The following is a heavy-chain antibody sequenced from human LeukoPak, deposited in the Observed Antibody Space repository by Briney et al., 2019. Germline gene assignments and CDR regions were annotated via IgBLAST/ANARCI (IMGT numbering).Heavy chain of an antibody. CDR2: IWHDGTNE. J-gene: IGHJ4*02. CDR1: GFAFSAYG. CDR3: ARWSRYSSGWYELDY. V-gene: IGHV3-33*01. D-gene: IGHD6-19*01. Sequence: GGSLRLSCAGSGFAFSAYGVHWVRQAPGKGLEWVALIWHDGTNEKYADSVKGRFPISRDNSMDTLYLQMNSLRAEDTAVYYCARWSRYSSGWYELDYWGQGILVTVSS.